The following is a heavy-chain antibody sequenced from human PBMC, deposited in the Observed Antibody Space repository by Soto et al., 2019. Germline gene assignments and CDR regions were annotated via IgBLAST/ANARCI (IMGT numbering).Heavy chain of an antibody. Sequence: QVQLQESGPGLVKPSETLSLTCTVSGGSVSSGSHYWSWIRQPPGKGLEWIGYIYYSGSTNYNPSLKSRVTISVDTSKNQFSLKLSSVTAADTAVYYCARDPYADYSYFDYWGQGTLVTVSS. D-gene: IGHD4-17*01. CDR3: ARDPYADYSYFDY. V-gene: IGHV4-61*01. J-gene: IGHJ4*02. CDR1: GGSVSSGSHY. CDR2: IYYSGST.